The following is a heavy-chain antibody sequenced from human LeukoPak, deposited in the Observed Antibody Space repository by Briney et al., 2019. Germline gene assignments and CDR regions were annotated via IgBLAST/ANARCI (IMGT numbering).Heavy chain of an antibody. CDR1: GGSISSGSYY. V-gene: IGHV4-61*02. D-gene: IGHD6-13*01. CDR2: IYTSGST. Sequence: SETLSLTCTVSGGSISSGSYYWSWIRQPAGKGLEWIGRIYTSGSTNYNPSLKSRVTISVDTSKNQFSLKLSSVTAADTAVYYCARVKVDSSSWYGERLGGFDYWGQGTLVTVSS. CDR3: ARVKVDSSSWYGERLGGFDY. J-gene: IGHJ4*02.